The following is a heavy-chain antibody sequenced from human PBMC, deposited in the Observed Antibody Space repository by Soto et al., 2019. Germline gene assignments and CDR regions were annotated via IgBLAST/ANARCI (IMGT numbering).Heavy chain of an antibody. J-gene: IGHJ4*02. CDR2: ISSSSSTI. Sequence: GGSLRLSCAASGFTFSSYSMNWVRQAPGKGLEWVSYISSSSSTIYYADSVKGRFTISRDNAKNPLYLQMNSLRAEDTAVYYCASVITVTTSGQDYWGQGTLVTVSS. CDR1: GFTFSSYS. D-gene: IGHD4-17*01. V-gene: IGHV3-48*01. CDR3: ASVITVTTSGQDY.